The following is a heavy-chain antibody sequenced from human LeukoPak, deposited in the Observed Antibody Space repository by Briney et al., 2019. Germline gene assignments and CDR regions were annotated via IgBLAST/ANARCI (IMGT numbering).Heavy chain of an antibody. CDR3: ARDRDCSSTSCWGLDAFDI. Sequence: ASVKVSCKASGYTFTSYGISWVRQAPGQGLEWMGWISAYNGKTNYAQNFQGRVAMTTDTSTSTAYMELRSLRSDDTAVYYCARDRDCSSTSCWGLDAFDIWGQGTMVTVSS. J-gene: IGHJ3*02. CDR2: ISAYNGKT. V-gene: IGHV1-18*01. CDR1: GYTFTSYG. D-gene: IGHD2-2*01.